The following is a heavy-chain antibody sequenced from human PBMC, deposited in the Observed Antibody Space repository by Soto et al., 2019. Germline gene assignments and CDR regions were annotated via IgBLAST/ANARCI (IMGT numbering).Heavy chain of an antibody. CDR3: AREIDYSSGCFDY. CDR2: VTSSGFTI. CDR1: GFTFSDYY. Sequence: QVQLVESGGGLVKPGGSLRLSCAASGFTFSDYYMSWIRQAPGKGLEWISYVTSSGFTIDYADSVKGRFTLSRDNAKNSLYLQMNSLRAEDTAVYYCAREIDYSSGCFDYWGQGTLVTVSS. V-gene: IGHV3-11*01. D-gene: IGHD6-19*01. J-gene: IGHJ4*02.